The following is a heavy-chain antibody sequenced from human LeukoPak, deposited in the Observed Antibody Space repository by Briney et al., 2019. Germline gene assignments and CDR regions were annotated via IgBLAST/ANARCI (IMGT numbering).Heavy chain of an antibody. CDR1: GFTFSSYW. CDR3: ARDESRVFPPLYYFDY. D-gene: IGHD2-21*01. Sequence: GGSLRLSCAASGFTFSSYWMSWVRQAPGKGLEWVANIKQDGSEKYYVDSVKGRFTISRDNAKNSLYLQMNSLRAEDTAVYYCARDESRVFPPLYYFDYWGQGTLVTVSS. V-gene: IGHV3-7*01. J-gene: IGHJ4*02. CDR2: IKQDGSEK.